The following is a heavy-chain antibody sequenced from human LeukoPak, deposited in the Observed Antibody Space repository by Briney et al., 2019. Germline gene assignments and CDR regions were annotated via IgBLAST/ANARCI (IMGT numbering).Heavy chain of an antibody. J-gene: IGHJ3*02. V-gene: IGHV3-7*01. CDR2: IKQDGSEK. D-gene: IGHD4-17*01. Sequence: GGSLRLSCAASGFTFSSYAMSWVRQAPGKGLEWVANIKQDGSEKYYVDSVKGRFAISRDNAKKSLYLQMNSLRAEDTAVYYCARGHDYGDYHGAFDIWGQGTMVTVSP. CDR3: ARGHDYGDYHGAFDI. CDR1: GFTFSSYA.